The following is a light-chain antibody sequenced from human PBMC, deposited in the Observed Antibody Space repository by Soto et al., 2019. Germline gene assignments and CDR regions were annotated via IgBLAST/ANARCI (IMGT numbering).Light chain of an antibody. V-gene: IGKV1-39*01. Sequence: DIQMTQSPSSLSASVGDTVTSTCRPSQSISTYLNWYQQKPGKAPNLLIYTTSSLHSGVPSRFSGSGSGTDFTLTISSLQPEDFATYYCQQSYSTPITFGQGTRLEIK. J-gene: IGKJ5*01. CDR3: QQSYSTPIT. CDR1: QSISTY. CDR2: TTS.